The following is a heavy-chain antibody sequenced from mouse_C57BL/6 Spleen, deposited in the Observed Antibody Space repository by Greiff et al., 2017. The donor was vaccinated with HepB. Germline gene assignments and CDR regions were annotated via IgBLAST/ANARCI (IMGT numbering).Heavy chain of an antibody. CDR2: IRNKANGYTT. CDR3: ASQYGSSVMAY. CDR1: GFTFTDYY. D-gene: IGHD1-1*01. Sequence: EVKLQESGGGLVQPGGSLSLSCAASGFTFTDYYMSWVRQPPGKALEWLGFIRNKANGYTTEYSASVKGRFTISRDNSQSILYLQMNALRAEDSATYYCASQYGSSVMAYWGQGTLVTVSA. V-gene: IGHV7-3*01. J-gene: IGHJ3*01.